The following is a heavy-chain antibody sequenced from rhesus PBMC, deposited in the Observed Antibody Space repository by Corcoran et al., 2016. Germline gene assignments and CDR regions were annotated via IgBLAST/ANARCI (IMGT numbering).Heavy chain of an antibody. CDR3: ATGSFDY. V-gene: IGHV1-111*02. CDR1: GYTFTDYY. J-gene: IGHJ4*01. CDR2: VDPEDGEA. D-gene: IGHD3-34*01. Sequence: EVQLVQSGAEVKKPGASVKISCKASGYTFTDYYLHWVRQAPGKGLEWMGRVDPEDGEARHAHKFQDRVTITADTSTDTAYMELSSLRAEDTSVYYCATGSFDYWGQGVLVTVSS.